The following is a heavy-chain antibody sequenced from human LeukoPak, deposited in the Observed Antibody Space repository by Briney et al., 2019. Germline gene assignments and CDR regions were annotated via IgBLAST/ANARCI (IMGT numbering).Heavy chain of an antibody. D-gene: IGHD2-2*01. CDR1: GFTFDDYG. CDR2: ISYDGSDK. V-gene: IGHV3-30*18. J-gene: IGHJ4*02. CDR3: AKGAAAQGSFDY. Sequence: GGSLRLSCAASGFTFDDYGMSWVRQAPGKGLEWVALISYDGSDKYYVDSVKGRFTISRDNSKNTVFLQMNSLRVEDTAVYYCAKGAAAQGSFDYWGQGTLVTVSS.